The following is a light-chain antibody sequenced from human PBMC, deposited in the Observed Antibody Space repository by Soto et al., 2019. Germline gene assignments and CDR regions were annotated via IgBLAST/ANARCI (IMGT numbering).Light chain of an antibody. CDR3: QQYDNSLYT. V-gene: IGKV3-20*01. CDR1: QSVSSSY. Sequence: EIVLTQSPGTLSLSPGERATLSCRASQSVSSSYLAWYQQKPGQPPRLLIYAASSRATGIPDRFSGIGSGTDFTLTISRLEPEDFAVFYCQQYDNSLYTFGQGTKLEIK. J-gene: IGKJ2*01. CDR2: AAS.